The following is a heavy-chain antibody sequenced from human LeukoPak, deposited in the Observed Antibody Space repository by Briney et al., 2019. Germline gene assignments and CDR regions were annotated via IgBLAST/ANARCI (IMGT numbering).Heavy chain of an antibody. CDR1: EFTFSNYG. Sequence: GGSLRLSCAASEFTFSNYGMQWVRQAPGKGLEWVAVISYDGSTKYYADSVKGRFTISRDNSRNTLYLQMNSLRTEDTAVYYCAKEYDSGCYGANFDYWGQGTLVTVSS. CDR2: ISYDGSTK. D-gene: IGHD3-10*01. V-gene: IGHV3-30*18. CDR3: AKEYDSGCYGANFDY. J-gene: IGHJ4*02.